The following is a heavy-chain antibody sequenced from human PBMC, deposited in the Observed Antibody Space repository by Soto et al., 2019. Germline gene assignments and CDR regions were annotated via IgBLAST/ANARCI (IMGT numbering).Heavy chain of an antibody. V-gene: IGHV3-11*06. J-gene: IGHJ3*02. Sequence: GESLKISCAASGFTFSDYYMSWIRQAPGKGLEWVSYISSSSSYTNYADSVKGRFTISRDNAKNSLYLQMNSLRAEDTAVYYCASGSFSSLRYFDWLRIRDDAFDIWGQGTMVTVSS. CDR1: GFTFSDYY. CDR3: ASGSFSSLRYFDWLRIRDDAFDI. D-gene: IGHD3-9*01. CDR2: ISSSSSYT.